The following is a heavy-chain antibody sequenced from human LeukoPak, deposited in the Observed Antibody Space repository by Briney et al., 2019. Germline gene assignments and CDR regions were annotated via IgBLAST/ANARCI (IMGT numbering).Heavy chain of an antibody. CDR2: IYWDDDK. D-gene: IGHD2-15*01. CDR3: AHSLYCSGGSCYSSAHYYFDY. Sequence: SGPTLVKPTQTLTLTCTFSGFSLSTSGVGVGWIRQPPGKALEWLALIYWDDDKRYSPSLKSRLTITKDTSKNQVVLTMTNMDPVDIATYYCAHSLYCSGGSCYSSAHYYFDYWGQGTLVTVSS. CDR1: GFSLSTSGVG. V-gene: IGHV2-5*02. J-gene: IGHJ4*02.